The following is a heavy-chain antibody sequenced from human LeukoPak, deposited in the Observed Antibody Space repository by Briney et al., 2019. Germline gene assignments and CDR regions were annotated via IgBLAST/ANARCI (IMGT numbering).Heavy chain of an antibody. J-gene: IGHJ4*02. CDR3: ARVLDPQKIVVVPAAMGY. CDR2: ITGSGGNT. Sequence: PGGSLRLSCAASGFTFSNYGMNWVRQAPGKGLEWVSGITGSGGNTYYADSVKGRFTISRDNSKNTLYLRMNCLRAEDTAVYYCARVLDPQKIVVVPAAMGYWGQGTLVTVSS. D-gene: IGHD2-2*01. CDR1: GFTFSNYG. V-gene: IGHV3-23*01.